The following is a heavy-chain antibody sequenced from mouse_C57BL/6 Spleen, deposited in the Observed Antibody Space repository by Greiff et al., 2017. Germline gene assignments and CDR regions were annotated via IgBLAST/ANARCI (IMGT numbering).Heavy chain of an antibody. Sequence: VQLQQSGAELVKPGASVKISCKASGYAFSSSWMHWVKQRPGKGLEWIGQIYPGDGDTNYNGKFKGKATLTADKSSSTAYMQLSSLTSEDSAVYFYARARYYGSSYSLYFEVWGTGLTVTVS. J-gene: IGHJ1*03. CDR3: ARARYYGSSYSLYFEV. CDR1: GYAFSSSW. CDR2: IYPGDGDT. D-gene: IGHD1-1*01. V-gene: IGHV1-80*01.